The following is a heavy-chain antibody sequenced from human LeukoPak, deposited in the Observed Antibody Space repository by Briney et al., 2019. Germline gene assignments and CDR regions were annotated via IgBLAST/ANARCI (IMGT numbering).Heavy chain of an antibody. J-gene: IGHJ4*02. D-gene: IGHD3-22*01. CDR1: GFTFSSYE. CDR3: ARDRHDYDSSGYYGYCDY. Sequence: PGGSLRLSCAASGFTFSSYEMNLVRQAPGKGLEWVSYISSSGSTIYYADSVKGRSTISRDNAKNSLYLQMNSLRAEDTAVYYCARDRHDYDSSGYYGYCDYWGQGTLVTVSS. V-gene: IGHV3-48*03. CDR2: ISSSGSTI.